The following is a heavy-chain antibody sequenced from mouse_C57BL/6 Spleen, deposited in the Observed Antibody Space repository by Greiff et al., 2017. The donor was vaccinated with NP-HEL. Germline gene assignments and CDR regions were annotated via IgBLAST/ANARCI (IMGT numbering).Heavy chain of an antibody. Sequence: QVQLQQPGAELVKPGASVKVSCKASGYTFTSYWMHWVKQRPGQGLEWIGRLHPADSDTNYNQKFKGKATLTVDKSSSTAYMQLSSLTSEDSAVYYCSVISAWFAYWGQGALVTV. CDR1: GYTFTSYW. J-gene: IGHJ3*01. CDR3: SVISAWFAY. D-gene: IGHD6-2*01. V-gene: IGHV1-74*01. CDR2: LHPADSDT.